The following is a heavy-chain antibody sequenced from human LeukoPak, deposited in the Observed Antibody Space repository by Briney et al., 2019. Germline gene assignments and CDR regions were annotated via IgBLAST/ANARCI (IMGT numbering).Heavy chain of an antibody. CDR1: GGSISSSIW. D-gene: IGHD3-3*01. CDR3: ARDLRGYYDFWSGYYYAFDI. CDR2: IKQDGSEK. Sequence: GTLSLTCAVSGGSISSSIWWTWVRQPPGKGLEWVANIKQDGSEKYYVDSVKGRFTISRDNAKNSLYLQMNSLRAEDTAVYYCARDLRGYYDFWSGYYYAFDIWGQGTMVTVSS. V-gene: IGHV3-7*01. J-gene: IGHJ3*02.